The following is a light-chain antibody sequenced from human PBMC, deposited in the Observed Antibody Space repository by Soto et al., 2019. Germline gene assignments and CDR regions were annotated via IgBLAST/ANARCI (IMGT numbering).Light chain of an antibody. Sequence: QSALTQPASVSGSPGQSITITISCTGSSSDVGSYNLVSWYQKNPGKAPKLMIYEGSKRPSGVYNRFSGSKSGNTASLTISGLQAEDEADYYCCSYAGSYVFGTGTKVTVL. CDR3: CSYAGSYV. J-gene: IGLJ1*01. CDR1: SSDVGSYNL. CDR2: EGS. V-gene: IGLV2-23*01.